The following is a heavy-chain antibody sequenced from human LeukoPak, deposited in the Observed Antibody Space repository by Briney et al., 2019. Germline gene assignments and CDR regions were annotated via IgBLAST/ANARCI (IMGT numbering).Heavy chain of an antibody. CDR1: GFTFGDYA. Sequence: GGSLRLSCTASGFTFGDYAMSWFRQAPGKGLEWEGFIRSKAYGGTTEYAASVKGRFTISRDDSKSIAYLQMNSLKPEDTAVNYSIRFRECVWGSCRYFVSRGQGTLVTVSS. D-gene: IGHD3-16*02. J-gene: IGHJ4*02. CDR2: IRSKAYGGTT. CDR3: IRFRECVWGSCRYFVS. V-gene: IGHV3-49*03.